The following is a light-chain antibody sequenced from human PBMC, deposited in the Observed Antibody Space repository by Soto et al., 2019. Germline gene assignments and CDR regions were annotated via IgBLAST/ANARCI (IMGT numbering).Light chain of an antibody. CDR1: SGHSSNA. CDR2: LNSDGSH. V-gene: IGLV4-69*01. J-gene: IGLJ2*01. CDR3: QTWGAGIVV. Sequence: QPVLTQSPSASASLGASVKLTCTLSSGHSSNAIAWHQQQPEKGPRYLMKLNSDGSHSKGDGIPDRFSGSRSGAERYLPISSLQSEDEADYYCQTWGAGIVVFGGGTKVTVL.